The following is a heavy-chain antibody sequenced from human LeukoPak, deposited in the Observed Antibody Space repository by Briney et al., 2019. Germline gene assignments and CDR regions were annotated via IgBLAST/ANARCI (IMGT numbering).Heavy chain of an antibody. V-gene: IGHV1-69*06. CDR2: IIPIFGTA. CDR3: ARGPDIIAAAGSPGVGNWFDP. D-gene: IGHD6-13*01. Sequence: ASVKVSCKASGGTFSSYAISWVRQAPGQGLEWMGGIIPIFGTANYAQKFQGRVTITADKSTSTAYMELSSLRSEDTAVYYCARGPDIIAAAGSPGVGNWFDPWGQGTLVTVSS. CDR1: GGTFSSYA. J-gene: IGHJ5*02.